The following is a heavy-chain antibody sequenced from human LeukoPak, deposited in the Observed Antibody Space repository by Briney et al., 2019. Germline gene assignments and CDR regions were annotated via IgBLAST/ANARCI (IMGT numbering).Heavy chain of an antibody. V-gene: IGHV4-59*01. CDR2: IYFRGST. CDR1: GGSLSSYF. Sequence: LETLSLTCTVSGGSLSSYFWSWVRQTPGEGLEWSCYIYFRGSTNYNPSLKSRVTISVDTSKNQFSLKLSSVTAADTAVYYCARDRVGQQLVGRNSYYYYMDVWGKGTTVTISS. CDR3: ARDRVGQQLVGRNSYYYYMDV. D-gene: IGHD6-13*01. J-gene: IGHJ6*03.